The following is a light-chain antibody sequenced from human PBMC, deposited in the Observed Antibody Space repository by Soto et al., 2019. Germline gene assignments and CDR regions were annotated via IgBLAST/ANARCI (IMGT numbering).Light chain of an antibody. V-gene: IGKV1-5*01. J-gene: IGKJ1*01. Sequence: DIQMTQSPSTLSAYVGDSVTITCRASQSINTWLAWYQQRPGEAPKLLIYDAFSLESGVPSRFSGSESRTEFPFTISSLQSDDFETYYCQQYNRYSWTFGQGTKVDIK. CDR1: QSINTW. CDR3: QQYNRYSWT. CDR2: DAF.